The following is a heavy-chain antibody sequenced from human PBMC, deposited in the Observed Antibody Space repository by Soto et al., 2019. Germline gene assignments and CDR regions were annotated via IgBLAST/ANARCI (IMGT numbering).Heavy chain of an antibody. D-gene: IGHD3-10*01. Sequence: SETLSLTCTVSGGSISSGGYYWGWIRQHPGKGLEWIGYIYYSGSTYYNPSLKSRVTISVDTSKNQFSLKLSSVTAADTAVYYCAGGSVLWFGPYGMDVWGQGTTVTVSS. CDR3: AGGSVLWFGPYGMDV. CDR1: GGSISSGGYY. CDR2: IYYSGST. J-gene: IGHJ6*02. V-gene: IGHV4-31*03.